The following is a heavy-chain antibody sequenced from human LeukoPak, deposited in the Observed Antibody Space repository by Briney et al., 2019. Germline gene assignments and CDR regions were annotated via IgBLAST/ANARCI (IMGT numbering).Heavy chain of an antibody. D-gene: IGHD3-22*01. CDR1: GGSISSYY. V-gene: IGHV4-59*01. Sequence: SETLSLTCAVSGGSISSYYWSWIRQPPGKGLEWIGYIHYSGSTNYNPSLKSRVTISVDTSKNQFSLRLRSVTAADTAVYYCTTSGYYDTSAYADWGQGTLVTVSS. J-gene: IGHJ4*02. CDR3: TTSGYYDTSAYAD. CDR2: IHYSGST.